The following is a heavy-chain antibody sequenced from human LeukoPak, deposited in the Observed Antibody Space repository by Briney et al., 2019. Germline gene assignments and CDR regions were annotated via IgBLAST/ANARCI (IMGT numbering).Heavy chain of an antibody. J-gene: IGHJ6*02. CDR3: ARDGSFRCSSTSCYLGYYYYGMDV. CDR1: GGSFSGYY. V-gene: IGHV4-34*01. D-gene: IGHD2-2*01. Sequence: KSSETLSLTCAVYGGSFSGYYWSWIRQPPGKGLEWIGEINHSGSTNYNPSLKSRVTISVDTSKNQFSLKLSSVTAADTAVYYCARDGSFRCSSTSCYLGYYYYGMDVWGQGTTVTVSS. CDR2: INHSGST.